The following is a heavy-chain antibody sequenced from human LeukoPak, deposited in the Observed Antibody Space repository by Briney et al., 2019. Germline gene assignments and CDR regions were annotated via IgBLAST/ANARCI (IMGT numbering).Heavy chain of an antibody. Sequence: SETLSLTCAVSGGSISSGGYSWSWIRQPPGKGLEWIGYIYHSGSTYYNPSLKSRVTISVDRSKNQFSPKLSSVTAADTAVYYCARYCSGGSCNNWFDPWGQGTLVTVSS. CDR2: IYHSGST. CDR1: GGSISSGGYS. CDR3: ARYCSGGSCNNWFDP. D-gene: IGHD2-15*01. V-gene: IGHV4-30-2*01. J-gene: IGHJ5*02.